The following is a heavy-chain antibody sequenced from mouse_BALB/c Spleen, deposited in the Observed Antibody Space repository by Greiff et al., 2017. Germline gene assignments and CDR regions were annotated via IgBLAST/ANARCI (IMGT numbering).Heavy chain of an antibody. CDR3: ARGGGTWFAY. CDR2: INPSSGYT. Sequence: VQGVESGAELARPGASVKMSCKASGYTFTSYTMHWVKQRPGQGLEWIGYINPSSGYTNYNQKFKDKATLTADKSSSTAYMQLSSLTSEDSAVYYCARGGGTWFAYWGQGTLVTVSA. V-gene: IGHV1-4*01. J-gene: IGHJ3*01. CDR1: GYTFTSYT.